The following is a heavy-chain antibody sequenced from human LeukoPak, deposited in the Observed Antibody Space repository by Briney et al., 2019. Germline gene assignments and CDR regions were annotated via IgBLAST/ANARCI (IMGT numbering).Heavy chain of an antibody. CDR2: INRDGGST. Sequence: GGSLRLSCAASGFTFSNYWMHWVRQVPGKGLVWVSRINRDGGSTSYSNSVKGRFTISRDNPKNTLHLQMNSLRVDDTAVYYCARGEYTFGLQGGQGPLVTVSS. J-gene: IGHJ4*02. CDR1: GFTFSNYW. V-gene: IGHV3-74*01. D-gene: IGHD3-16*01. CDR3: ARGEYTFGLQ.